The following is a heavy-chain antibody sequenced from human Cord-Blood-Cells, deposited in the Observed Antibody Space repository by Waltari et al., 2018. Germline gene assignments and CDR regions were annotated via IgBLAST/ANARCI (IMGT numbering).Heavy chain of an antibody. J-gene: IGHJ4*02. D-gene: IGHD4-17*01. CDR3: ARQGGMTTVTHFDY. CDR1: GGSISSSNYY. V-gene: IGHV4-39*07. CDR2: IYYSGST. Sequence: QLQLQESGPGLVKPSETLSLPCTVSGGSISSSNYYWGWIRQPPGKGLEWIGSIYYSGSTSDNPALKSRVTISVDTSKNQFSLKRSSVDAAGTAVYYCARQGGMTTVTHFDYWGQGTLVTVSS.